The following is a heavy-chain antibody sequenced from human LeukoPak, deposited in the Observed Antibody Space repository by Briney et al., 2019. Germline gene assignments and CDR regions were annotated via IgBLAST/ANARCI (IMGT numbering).Heavy chain of an antibody. J-gene: IGHJ4*02. Sequence: SETLSLTCAVYGGSFSGYYWSWIRQPPGKGLEWIGEINHSGSTNYNPSLKSRVTISVDTSKNQFSLKLSSVTAADTAVYYCARAFCSSTSCYRGAIAARPNYFDYWGQGTLVTVSS. CDR3: ARAFCSSTSCYRGAIAARPNYFDY. CDR1: GGSFSGYY. CDR2: INHSGST. V-gene: IGHV4-34*01. D-gene: IGHD2-2*01.